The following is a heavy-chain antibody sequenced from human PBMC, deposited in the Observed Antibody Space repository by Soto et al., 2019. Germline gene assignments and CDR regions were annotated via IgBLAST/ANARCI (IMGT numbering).Heavy chain of an antibody. Sequence: ASVKVSCKASGYTFTGYYMHWVRQAPGQGLEWMGWINPNSGGTNYAQKFQGRVTMTRDTSISTAYMELSRLRSDDTAVYYCARPEPEAPDSYYGMDVWGQGTTVTVSS. J-gene: IGHJ6*02. D-gene: IGHD1-26*01. CDR3: ARPEPEAPDSYYGMDV. CDR2: INPNSGGT. V-gene: IGHV1-2*02. CDR1: GYTFTGYY.